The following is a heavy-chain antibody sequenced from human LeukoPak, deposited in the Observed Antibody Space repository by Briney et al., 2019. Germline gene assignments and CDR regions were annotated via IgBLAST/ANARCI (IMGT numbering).Heavy chain of an antibody. CDR1: GGTFSSYA. D-gene: IGHD2-2*01. V-gene: IGHV1-69*04. J-gene: IGHJ6*03. CDR2: IIPILGIA. CDR3: ARGRVGELVGPAVPEVERNFYSYYYMDV. Sequence: ASVKVSCKASGGTFSSYAISWVRQAPGQGLEWMGRIIPILGIANYAQKFQGRVTITADKSTSTAYMELSSLRSEDTAVYYCARGRVGELVGPAVPEVERNFYSYYYMDVWGKGTMVTVSS.